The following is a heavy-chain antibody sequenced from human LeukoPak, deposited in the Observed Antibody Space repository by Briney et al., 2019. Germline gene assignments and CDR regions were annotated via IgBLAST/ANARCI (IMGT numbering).Heavy chain of an antibody. CDR1: GFSFSRYS. Sequence: GGSLRLSCAASGFSFSRYSRNWVRQAPGKGLEWISYISSGTSTISYADSVKGRFTISRDNAMNSLSLQMNSLRAEDTAVYYCARGTSSSDYSRLYYFDYWGQGTLVTVSS. D-gene: IGHD3-22*01. J-gene: IGHJ4*02. CDR3: ARGTSSSDYSRLYYFDY. CDR2: ISSGTSTI. V-gene: IGHV3-48*01.